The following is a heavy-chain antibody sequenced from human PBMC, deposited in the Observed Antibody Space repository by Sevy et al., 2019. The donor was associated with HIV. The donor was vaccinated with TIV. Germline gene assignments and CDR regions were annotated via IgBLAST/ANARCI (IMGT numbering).Heavy chain of an antibody. D-gene: IGHD1-26*01. J-gene: IGHJ6*02. V-gene: IGHV3-30*18. CDR1: GFIFSTYG. CDR3: AKMQSGSYNYNGMDV. Sequence: GGSLRLSCAASGFIFSTYGIHWVRQAPGKGLEWVAVISYDGSNKYYADSVRGRFTISRDNSKNTLYLQMNSLRVEDTAIYYCAKMQSGSYNYNGMDVWGQGTTVTVSS. CDR2: ISYDGSNK.